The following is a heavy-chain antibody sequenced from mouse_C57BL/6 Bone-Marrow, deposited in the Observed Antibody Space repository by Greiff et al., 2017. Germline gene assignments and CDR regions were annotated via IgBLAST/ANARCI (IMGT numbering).Heavy chain of an antibody. CDR1: GFNIKDDY. J-gene: IGHJ1*03. CDR3: LLRGGYFDV. Sequence: EVQLQQSGAELVRPGASVKLSCTASGFNIKDDYMHWVKQRPEQGLEWIGWIDPENGDTEYASKFQGKATITADTSSNTAYLQLSSLTSEDTAVYYCLLRGGYFDVWGTGTTVTVSS. V-gene: IGHV14-4*01. CDR2: IDPENGDT.